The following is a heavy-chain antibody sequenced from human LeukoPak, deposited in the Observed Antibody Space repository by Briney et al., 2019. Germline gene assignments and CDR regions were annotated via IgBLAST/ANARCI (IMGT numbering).Heavy chain of an antibody. V-gene: IGHV4-4*02. Sequence: PSGTLSLTCGVSGGSISSTNWWSWVRQPPGQGLEWIGEISLRGLTNYNPSLKSRVTMSVDKSNNFLTLNLTSVTAADTAVYYCARRGEGDAYYFDYWGQGTLVTVSS. CDR2: ISLRGLT. CDR1: GGSISSTNW. CDR3: ARRGEGDAYYFDY. J-gene: IGHJ4*02. D-gene: IGHD3-16*01.